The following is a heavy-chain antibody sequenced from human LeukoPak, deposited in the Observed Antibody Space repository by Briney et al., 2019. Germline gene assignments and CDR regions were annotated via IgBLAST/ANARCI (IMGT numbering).Heavy chain of an antibody. CDR2: IYSGGST. J-gene: IGHJ6*03. CDR1: GFTVSSNY. Sequence: GGSLRLSCAASGFTVSSNYTSWVRQAPGKGLEWVSVIYSGGSTYYADSVKGRFTISRDNSKNTLYLQMNSLRAEDTAVYYCASQRYSSSWYGRWYNYYYYYMDVWGKGTTVTVSS. D-gene: IGHD6-13*01. V-gene: IGHV3-53*01. CDR3: ASQRYSSSWYGRWYNYYYYYMDV.